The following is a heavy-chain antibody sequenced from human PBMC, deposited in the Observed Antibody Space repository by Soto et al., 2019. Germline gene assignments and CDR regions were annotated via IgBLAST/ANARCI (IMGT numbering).Heavy chain of an antibody. Sequence: GASVKVSCKASGGTFSSYAISWVRQAPGQGLEWMGGIIPIFGTANYAQKFQGRVTITADESTSTAYMELSSLRSEDTAVYYCARGKGQLERPMNNWFDPWGQGTLVTVSS. CDR2: IIPIFGTA. J-gene: IGHJ5*02. CDR3: ARGKGQLERPMNNWFDP. CDR1: GGTFSSYA. D-gene: IGHD1-1*01. V-gene: IGHV1-69*13.